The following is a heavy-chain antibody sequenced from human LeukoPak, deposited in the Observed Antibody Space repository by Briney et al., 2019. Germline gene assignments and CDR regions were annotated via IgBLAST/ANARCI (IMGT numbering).Heavy chain of an antibody. J-gene: IGHJ6*02. Sequence: GRSLRLSCAASGFTFSSYAMHWVRQAPGKGLEWVAVISYDGSNKYHADSVKGRFTISRDNSKNTLYLRMNSLRAEDTAVYYCARGPLHGMDVWGQGTTVTVSS. CDR2: ISYDGSNK. CDR3: ARGPLHGMDV. V-gene: IGHV3-30-3*01. CDR1: GFTFSSYA.